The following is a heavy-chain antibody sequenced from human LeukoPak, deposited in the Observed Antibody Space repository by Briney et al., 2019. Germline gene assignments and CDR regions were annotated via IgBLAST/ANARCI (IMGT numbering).Heavy chain of an antibody. V-gene: IGHV3-53*01. CDR1: GFTVSSNY. Sequence: GGSLRLSCAASGFTVSSNYMSWVRQAPGEGLEWVSVIYSGGSTYYADSVKGRFTISRDNSKSTLYIQMNSLRAEDTAVYYCARLRPQDAFDIWGQGTMVTVSS. CDR2: IYSGGST. CDR3: ARLRPQDAFDI. J-gene: IGHJ3*02.